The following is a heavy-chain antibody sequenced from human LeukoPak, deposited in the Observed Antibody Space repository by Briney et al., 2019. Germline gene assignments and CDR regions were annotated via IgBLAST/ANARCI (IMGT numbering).Heavy chain of an antibody. CDR3: ERRRDGSGSIYDSPLDY. D-gene: IGHD3-10*01. J-gene: IGHJ4*02. CDR2: IDHDGSSI. V-gene: IGHV3-74*01. CDR1: GFTFSSYW. Sequence: PGGSLRLSCAASGFTFSSYWMHWVRQVPGKGLEWVSRIDHDGSSISYPDAVKGRFTISRDNSKNTLYLQMNSLRAEDTAVYYCERRRDGSGSIYDSPLDYWGEGTLVTVSS.